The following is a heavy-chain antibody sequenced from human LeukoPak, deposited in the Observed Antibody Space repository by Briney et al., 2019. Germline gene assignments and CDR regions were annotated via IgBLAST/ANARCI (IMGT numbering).Heavy chain of an antibody. CDR1: GYTFTGYY. CDR2: IKPNSGGT. J-gene: IGHJ4*02. V-gene: IGHV1-2*02. CDR3: AREPMTTVVIGHFDY. D-gene: IGHD4-23*01. Sequence: ASVKVSCKASGYTFTGYYMHWVRQAPGQGLEWMGWIKPNSGGTNYAQKFQGRVTMTRDTSISTAYMELSRLRSDDTAVYYCAREPMTTVVIGHFDYWGQGTLVTVSS.